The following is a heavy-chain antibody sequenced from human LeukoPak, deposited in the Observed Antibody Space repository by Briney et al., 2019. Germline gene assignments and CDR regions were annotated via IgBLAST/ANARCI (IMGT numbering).Heavy chain of an antibody. V-gene: IGHV3-30*04. D-gene: IGHD3-22*01. CDR3: ARGRTRGYYLDY. CDR2: ISSAATNK. Sequence: GGSQRLSCAASGFTFSTYVMHWVRQAPGKGLEWVASISSAATNKYDADSVKGRFTISRDNSNNTLYLQMNSLRPGDTALYFCARGRTRGYYLDYWGRRTLVTVSS. J-gene: IGHJ4*02. CDR1: GFTFSTYV.